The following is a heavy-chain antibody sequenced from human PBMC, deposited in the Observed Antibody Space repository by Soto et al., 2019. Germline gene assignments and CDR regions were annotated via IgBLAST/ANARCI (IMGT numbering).Heavy chain of an antibody. CDR3: ARVRRSSGYYYGY. Sequence: GGSLGLSCSGSGFTFTNYAITWVRQAPGQGLEWVSSASGSGGTTYHADSVKGRFTISRDSSKNTVYLQMNSLRSEDTAVYYCARVRRSSGYYYGYWGQGTPVNVSS. J-gene: IGHJ4*02. V-gene: IGHV3-23*01. CDR2: ASGSGGTT. CDR1: GFTFTNYA. D-gene: IGHD3-22*01.